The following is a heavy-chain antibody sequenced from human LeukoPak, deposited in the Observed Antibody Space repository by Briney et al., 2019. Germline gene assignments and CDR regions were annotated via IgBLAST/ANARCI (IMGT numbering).Heavy chain of an antibody. CDR1: GYTFTGYY. V-gene: IGHV1-2*02. D-gene: IGHD6-13*01. CDR3: AREAAAGRDPPDY. CDR2: INPNSGGT. Sequence: ASVKVSCKASGYTFTGYYMHWVRRAPEQGLEWMGWINPNSGGTNYAQKFQGRVTMTRDTSISTAYMELSRLRSDDTAVYYCAREAAAGRDPPDYWGQGTLVTVSS. J-gene: IGHJ4*02.